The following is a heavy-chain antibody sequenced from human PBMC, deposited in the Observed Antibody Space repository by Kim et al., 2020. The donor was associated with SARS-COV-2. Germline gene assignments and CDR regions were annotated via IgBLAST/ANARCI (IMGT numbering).Heavy chain of an antibody. D-gene: IGHD2-8*02. Sequence: GGSLRLSCAASGISFSGTTIHWVRQASGKGLEWVGRIRRDGNNYATEYAASVKGRFTISRDDSKDTAYLEMHSLKSEDPAIYYCTRTPPYRDTYWDAFDTWGAGKTVTVSS. CDR3: TRTPPYRDTYWDAFDT. J-gene: IGHJ3*02. CDR1: GISFSGTT. V-gene: IGHV3-73*01. CDR2: IRRDGNNYAT.